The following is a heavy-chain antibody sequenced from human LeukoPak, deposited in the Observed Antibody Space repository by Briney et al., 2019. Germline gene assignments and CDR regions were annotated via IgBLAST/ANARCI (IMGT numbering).Heavy chain of an antibody. D-gene: IGHD3-10*01. CDR2: SNHSGST. Sequence: SETLSLTCAVYGGSFSGYYWSWIRQPPEKGLEWIGESNHSGSTNYNPSLKSRVTISVDTSKNQFSLKLSSVTAADTAVYYCAKSNGYGLVDIWGQGTMVTVSS. J-gene: IGHJ3*02. V-gene: IGHV4-34*01. CDR3: AKSNGYGLVDI. CDR1: GGSFSGYY.